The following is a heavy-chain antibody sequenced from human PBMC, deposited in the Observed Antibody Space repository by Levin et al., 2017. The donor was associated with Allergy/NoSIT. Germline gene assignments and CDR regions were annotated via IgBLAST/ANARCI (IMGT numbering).Heavy chain of an antibody. V-gene: IGHV3-49*03. CDR2: IRSEAHGGTS. CDR3: SRPLAVAYMHFDP. D-gene: IGHD6-19*01. Sequence: PGGSLRLSCSASGFNFADYATSWFRQTPGKGLEWVGFIRSEAHGGTSELAASVKGRFTLSRAESKSIAYLQMHSLKIEDTAVYYCSRPLAVAYMHFDPWGQGTLVTVSS. CDR1: GFNFADYA. J-gene: IGHJ5*02.